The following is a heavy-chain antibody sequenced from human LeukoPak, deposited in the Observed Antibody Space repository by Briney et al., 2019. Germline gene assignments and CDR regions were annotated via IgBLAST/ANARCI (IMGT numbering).Heavy chain of an antibody. V-gene: IGHV4-61*01. CDR2: IYYSGST. J-gene: IGHJ4*02. Sequence: SETLSLTCAVSGGSVSSGIYYWSWIRQPPGKGLEWIGYIYYSGSTNYNPSLKSRVTISVDTSKNQFSLKLSSVTAADTAVYYCARGSGYFDYWGQGTLVTVSS. CDR1: GGSVSSGIYY. CDR3: ARGSGYFDY.